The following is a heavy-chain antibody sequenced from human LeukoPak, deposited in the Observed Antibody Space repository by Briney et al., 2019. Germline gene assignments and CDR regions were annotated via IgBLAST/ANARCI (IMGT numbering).Heavy chain of an antibody. J-gene: IGHJ3*02. Sequence: PGGSLRLSCVASGFTFSSYEMNWVRQAPGKGLEGVSYISNSGSTMYYADSVKGRFTISRDNAKNSLYLQMNSLRVEDTALYYCARDLDCTGTSCYGLRAVFDIWGQGTLVTVSS. CDR1: GFTFSSYE. V-gene: IGHV3-48*03. CDR3: ARDLDCTGTSCYGLRAVFDI. CDR2: ISNSGSTM. D-gene: IGHD2-2*01.